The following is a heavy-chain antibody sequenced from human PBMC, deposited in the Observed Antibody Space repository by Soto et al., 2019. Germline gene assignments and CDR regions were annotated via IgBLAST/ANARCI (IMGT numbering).Heavy chain of an antibody. CDR3: ARIGGSADTATGGFDP. CDR2: IDWDDDK. CDR1: GFSLSTSGKC. Sequence: SGPTLVNPTQTLTLTCTFSGFSLSTSGKCVSWIRQPPGKALEWLALIDWDDDKYYSTSLKTSLTISKDTSKNQVVLTMTNMDPVDSSSYYCARIGGSADTATGGFDPWGQGTLVTVSS. J-gene: IGHJ5*02. D-gene: IGHD3-10*01. V-gene: IGHV2-70*01.